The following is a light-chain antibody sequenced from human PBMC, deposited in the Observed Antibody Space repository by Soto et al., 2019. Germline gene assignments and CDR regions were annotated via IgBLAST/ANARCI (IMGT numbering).Light chain of an antibody. Sequence: QSVLTQPASVSGSPGQSITISCTGTSSDVGGYNYVSWYQQHPGKAPKLMIYDVSNRPSGVSNRFSGSKSSNTASLTISGLQVEDEADYYCSSYTCTITLCVFGPGSMVTV. J-gene: IGLJ1*01. V-gene: IGLV2-14*01. CDR2: DVS. CDR1: SSDVGGYNY. CDR3: SSYTCTITLCV.